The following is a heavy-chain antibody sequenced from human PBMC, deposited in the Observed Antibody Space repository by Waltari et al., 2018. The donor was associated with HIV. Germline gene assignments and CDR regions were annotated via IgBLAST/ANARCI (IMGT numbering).Heavy chain of an antibody. Sequence: QVHLVQSGAEVKKPGASVKVSCKASGNNFTSYGIAWVRQAPGQGLEWMGWISAFNGDTNYAPTLQVRVTITTDTATTTAYMNLRSLTSDDTAVYYCAMTPTTVVTEGWYFDLWGRGTLVSVSS. V-gene: IGHV1-18*01. CDR2: ISAFNGDT. J-gene: IGHJ2*01. CDR1: GNNFTSYG. D-gene: IGHD4-17*01. CDR3: AMTPTTVVTEGWYFDL.